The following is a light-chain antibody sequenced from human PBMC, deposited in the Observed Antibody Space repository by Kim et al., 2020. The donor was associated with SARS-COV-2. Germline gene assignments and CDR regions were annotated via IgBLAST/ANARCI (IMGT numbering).Light chain of an antibody. V-gene: IGKV3-15*01. CDR3: QQYDNWPRT. CDR2: STS. J-gene: IGKJ1*01. CDR1: QSVSSN. Sequence: EIVMTQSPATLSVSPGERATLSCRASQSVSSNLAWYQQKPGQAPSLLIYSTSTRATGIPARFSGSGSGTEFTLTISSLQSEDFAVYYCQQYDNWPRTFGQGTKVDIK.